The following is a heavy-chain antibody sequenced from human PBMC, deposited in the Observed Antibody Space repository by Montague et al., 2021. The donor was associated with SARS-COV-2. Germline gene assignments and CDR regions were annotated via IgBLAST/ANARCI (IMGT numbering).Heavy chain of an antibody. D-gene: IGHD3-16*01. Sequence: PALVKPTQTLTLTCTFSGFSLSTSGMCVSWIRQPPGTVLEWLARFVCDDDSYYSSPLNTRLTISKDTSKNQVVLTMNNMDPVDTATYYCPRSDDSRRGFDLWGRGTLVTVSS. CDR3: PRSDDSRRGFDL. CDR2: FVCDDDS. J-gene: IGHJ2*01. V-gene: IGHV2-70*11. CDR1: GFSLSTSGMC.